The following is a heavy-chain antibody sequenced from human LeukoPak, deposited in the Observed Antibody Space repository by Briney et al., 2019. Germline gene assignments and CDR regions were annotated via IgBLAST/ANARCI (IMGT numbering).Heavy chain of an antibody. CDR2: IYYSGST. D-gene: IGHD3-3*01. J-gene: IGHJ3*02. V-gene: IGHV4-59*01. Sequence: SETLSLTCTVSGGSISSYYWSWIRQPPGKGLEWIGYIYYSGSTNYNPSLKSRVTISVDTSKNQFSLKLSSVTAADTAVYYRAREVPKLYYDFWSGNDAFDIWGQGTMVTVSS. CDR3: AREVPKLYYDFWSGNDAFDI. CDR1: GGSISSYY.